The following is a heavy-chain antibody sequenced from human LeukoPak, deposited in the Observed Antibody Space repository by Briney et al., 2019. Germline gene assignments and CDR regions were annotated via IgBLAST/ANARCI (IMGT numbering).Heavy chain of an antibody. CDR2: IWYDGSNK. Sequence: GGSLRLSCAASGFTFSSYGMHWVRQAPGKGLEWVAVIWYDGSNKYYADSVKGRFTISRDNSKNTLYLQMNSLRAEDTAVYYCARDDSNYDILTGYRYVGYWGQGTLVTVSS. CDR1: GFTFSSYG. D-gene: IGHD3-9*01. CDR3: ARDDSNYDILTGYRYVGY. J-gene: IGHJ4*02. V-gene: IGHV3-33*01.